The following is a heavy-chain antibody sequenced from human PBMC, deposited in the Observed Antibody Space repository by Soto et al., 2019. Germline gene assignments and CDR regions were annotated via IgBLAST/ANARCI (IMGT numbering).Heavy chain of an antibody. CDR1: VYTFTSYV. V-gene: IGHV1-8*01. D-gene: IGHD3-3*01. CDR3: ARVRSRFFEWLFTKPPMTIEFDF. J-gene: IGHJ5*01. Sequence: AAVNVSCKPSVYTFTSYVILGVRSATGQGLEGMEWMNPKSGNTGYAQKLQRRDTMTRNTSSSTAYMELSSLRSEDTAVYYCARVRSRFFEWLFTKPPMTIEFDFWGQGTLVTVSS. CDR2: MNPKSGNT.